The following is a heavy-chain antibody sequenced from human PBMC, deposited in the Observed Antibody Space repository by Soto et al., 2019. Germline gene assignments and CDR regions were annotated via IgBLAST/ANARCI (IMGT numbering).Heavy chain of an antibody. Sequence: QVQLQESGPGLVKPSETLSLTCTVSGGSISSYYWSWIRQPPGKGLEWIGYIYYSGSTNYNPSLKSRVTISVDTSKNQFSLKLSSVTVADTAVYYCARHIPLRVGWQYFDLWGRGTLVTVSS. CDR2: IYYSGST. CDR3: ARHIPLRVGWQYFDL. V-gene: IGHV4-59*08. J-gene: IGHJ2*01. D-gene: IGHD3-16*01. CDR1: GGSISSYY.